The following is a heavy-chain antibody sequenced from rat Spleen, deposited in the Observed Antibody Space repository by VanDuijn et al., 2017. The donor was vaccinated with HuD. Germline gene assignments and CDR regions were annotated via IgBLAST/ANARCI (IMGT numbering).Heavy chain of an antibody. Sequence: EVQLVESGGGLVQPGRSMKLSCAASGFTFSNYDMAWVRQAPKRGLEWVAYISYDGGTTYYRDSVKGRFTISRDNAKRTLFLQMDSLRSEDTATYYCARRHYGYTDYFDYWGQGVMVTVSS. CDR2: ISYDGGTT. D-gene: IGHD1-9*01. V-gene: IGHV5-25*01. CDR1: GFTFSNYD. J-gene: IGHJ2*01. CDR3: ARRHYGYTDYFDY.